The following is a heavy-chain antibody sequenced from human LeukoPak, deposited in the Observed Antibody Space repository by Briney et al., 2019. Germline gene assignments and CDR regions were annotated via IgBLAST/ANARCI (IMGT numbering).Heavy chain of an antibody. Sequence: GGSLRLSCAASGFTFDDYAMHWVRQAPGKGLEWVSGISWNSGSIGYADSVKGRFTISRDNAKNSLYLQMNSLRAEDTALYYCAKDDGSGANYYYGMDVWGQGTTVTVSS. CDR1: GFTFDDYA. V-gene: IGHV3-9*01. J-gene: IGHJ6*02. CDR2: ISWNSGSI. CDR3: AKDDGSGANYYYGMDV. D-gene: IGHD3-10*01.